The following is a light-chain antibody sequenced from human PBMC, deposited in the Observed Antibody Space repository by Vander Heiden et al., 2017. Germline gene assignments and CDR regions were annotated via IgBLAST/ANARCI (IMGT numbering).Light chain of an antibody. CDR2: AND. CDR1: SSNIGSNY. V-gene: IGLV1-47*02. J-gene: IGLJ3*02. Sequence: QSVLTQPPSASGTPGQRVTISCSGSSSNIGSNYVFWYQQFPGTAPKLLIYANDRRPSGVPDQFSGSKSGTSASLAISGLRSEDDSDYYCAAWDGSLSTWVFGGGTKLTVL. CDR3: AAWDGSLSTWV.